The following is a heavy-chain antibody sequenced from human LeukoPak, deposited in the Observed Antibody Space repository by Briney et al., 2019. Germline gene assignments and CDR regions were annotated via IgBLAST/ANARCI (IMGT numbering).Heavy chain of an antibody. CDR2: IWYDGSKK. D-gene: IGHD6-19*01. Sequence: PGGSLRLSCAASGFTVSTNCMIWVRQAPGKGLEWVAVIWYDGSKKYFADSAKGRFTISKDNSNNTLYLQMNSLRAEDTAVYYCARDPAVAGYYFDYWGQGTLVTVSS. CDR3: ARDPAVAGYYFDY. CDR1: GFTVSTNC. V-gene: IGHV3-33*08. J-gene: IGHJ4*02.